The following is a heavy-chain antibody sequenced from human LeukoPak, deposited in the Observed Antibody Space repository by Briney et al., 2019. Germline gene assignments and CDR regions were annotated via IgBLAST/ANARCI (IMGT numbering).Heavy chain of an antibody. CDR3: AGGIAVAGTVAFDI. J-gene: IGHJ3*02. D-gene: IGHD6-19*01. CDR2: IYTTGIT. CDR1: GGSITSYY. Sequence: PSETLSLACTVSGGSITSYYWSWIQQPAGKGLEWIGRIYTTGITHYNPSLRGRVSLSVDTSKNQFSLKLNSATAADTAVYYCAGGIAVAGTVAFDIWGQGTKVTVSS. V-gene: IGHV4-4*07.